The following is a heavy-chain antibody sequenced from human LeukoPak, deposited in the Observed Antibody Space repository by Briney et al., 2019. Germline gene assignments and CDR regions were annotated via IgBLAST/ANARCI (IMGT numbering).Heavy chain of an antibody. D-gene: IGHD3-3*01. CDR1: GFTFSSYA. Sequence: GGSLRLSCAASGFTFSSYAMSWVRQAPGKGLEWVSAISGSGGSTYYADSVKGRFTISRDNSKNTLYLQMNSLRAEDTAVYYCAKGAELRLLEWLSNPKYYFDYWGQGTLVTVSS. V-gene: IGHV3-23*01. J-gene: IGHJ4*02. CDR2: ISGSGGST. CDR3: AKGAELRLLEWLSNPKYYFDY.